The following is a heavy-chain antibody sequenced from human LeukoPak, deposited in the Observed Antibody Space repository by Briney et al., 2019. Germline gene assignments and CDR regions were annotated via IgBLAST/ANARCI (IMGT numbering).Heavy chain of an antibody. D-gene: IGHD2-2*01. CDR2: IRSKAYGGTT. CDR1: VWTLGDYA. J-gene: IGHJ4*02. Sequence: GRSLRLSCTASVWTLGDYAMSWVRQAPGKGLEWVGFIRSKAYGGTTEFAASVKGRFTISRDDSKSIAYLQMNSLKTEDTAVYYCTRDLQPVVPAADYYFDYWGQGTLVTVSS. V-gene: IGHV3-49*04. CDR3: TRDLQPVVPAADYYFDY.